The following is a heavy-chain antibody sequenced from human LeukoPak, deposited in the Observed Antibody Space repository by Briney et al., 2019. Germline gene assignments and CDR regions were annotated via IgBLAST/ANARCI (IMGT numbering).Heavy chain of an antibody. Sequence: GGSLRLSCAASGFTFTSYAMSWVRQAPGKGLEWVSAISGSGGRTYYADSVKGRFTISRDNSKNTLFLQMSSLRAEDTAVYYCAKDAMKQQLVRGWFDPWGQGSLVTVPS. V-gene: IGHV3-23*01. J-gene: IGHJ5*02. D-gene: IGHD6-13*01. CDR1: GFTFTSYA. CDR2: ISGSGGRT. CDR3: AKDAMKQQLVRGWFDP.